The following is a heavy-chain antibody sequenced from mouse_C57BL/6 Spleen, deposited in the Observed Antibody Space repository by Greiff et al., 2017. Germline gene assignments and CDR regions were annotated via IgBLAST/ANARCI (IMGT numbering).Heavy chain of an antibody. CDR1: GISITTGNYR. D-gene: IGHD1-1*01. V-gene: IGHV3-5*01. CDR3: ARVDGYYFDY. Sequence: VQLQQSGPGLVKPSQTVFLTCTVTGISITTGNYRWSWIRQFPGNKLEWIGYIYYSGTITYNPSLTSRTTITRDTPKNQFFLEMNSSTAEDTATYYCARVDGYYFDYWGQGTTLTVSS. CDR2: IYYSGTI. J-gene: IGHJ2*01.